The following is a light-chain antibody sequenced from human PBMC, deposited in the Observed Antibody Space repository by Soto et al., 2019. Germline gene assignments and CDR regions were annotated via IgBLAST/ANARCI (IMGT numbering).Light chain of an antibody. CDR3: QQYGSSPST. Sequence: EIVLTQSPGTLSLSPGERATLSCRSSQSVSTSDLAWYQQKPGQAPRLLIYGASSRATGIPDRFSGSGSGTDFTLTISRLEPDDFAVYYCQQYGSSPSTFGQGTRLEIK. CDR2: GAS. V-gene: IGKV3-20*01. CDR1: QSVSTSD. J-gene: IGKJ5*01.